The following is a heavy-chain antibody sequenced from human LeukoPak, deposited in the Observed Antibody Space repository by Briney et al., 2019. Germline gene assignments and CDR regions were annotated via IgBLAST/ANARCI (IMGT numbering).Heavy chain of an antibody. D-gene: IGHD2-15*01. CDR1: GATFSSYA. Sequence: SVKVSCKASGATFSSYAISWVRQAPGQGLEWMGGIIPIFGTANYAQKFQGRVTITADESTSTAYMELSSLRSEDTAVYYCAMGVTRKVVVAAPDAFDIWGQGSMVTVSS. J-gene: IGHJ3*02. CDR3: AMGVTRKVVVAAPDAFDI. V-gene: IGHV1-69*13. CDR2: IIPIFGTA.